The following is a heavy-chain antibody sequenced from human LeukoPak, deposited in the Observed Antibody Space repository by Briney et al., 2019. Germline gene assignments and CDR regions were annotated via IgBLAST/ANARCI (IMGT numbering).Heavy chain of an antibody. CDR2: IYYSGST. J-gene: IGHJ4*02. V-gene: IGHV4-39*01. CDR3: ARSITIVRGVIAGVCDY. CDR1: GGSISSSSYY. D-gene: IGHD3-10*01. Sequence: SETLSLTCTVSGGSISSSSYYWGWIRQPPGKGLEWIGSIYYSGSTYYNPSLKSRVTISVDTSKNQFSLKLSSVTAADTAVYYCARSITIVRGVIAGVCDYWGQGTLVTVSS.